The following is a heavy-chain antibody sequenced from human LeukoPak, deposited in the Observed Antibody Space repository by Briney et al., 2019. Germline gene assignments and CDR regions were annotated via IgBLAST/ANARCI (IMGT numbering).Heavy chain of an antibody. D-gene: IGHD3-22*01. V-gene: IGHV1-2*02. CDR3: ARGYYDSSDFEYFQH. CDR2: INPNSGDT. CDR1: GYSFTGYY. J-gene: IGHJ1*01. Sequence: ASVTVSCKASGYSFTGYYIHWVRQAPGQGLEWMAWINPNSGDTNFAQRFQGRVTMTRDTSISTVYMELSRLRSDDTAVFFCARGYYDSSDFEYFQHWGQGTLVTVS.